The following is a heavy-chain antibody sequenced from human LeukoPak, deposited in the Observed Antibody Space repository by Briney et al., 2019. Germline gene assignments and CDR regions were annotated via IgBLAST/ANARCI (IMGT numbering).Heavy chain of an antibody. CDR2: IYYRGST. CDR1: GGSFSGYY. V-gene: IGHV4-34*01. J-gene: IGHJ5*02. D-gene: IGHD3-10*01. CDR3: ARHSGPGGFDP. Sequence: SETLSLTCAVYGGSFSGYYWSWIRQPPGKGLEWIGNIYYRGSTYYNPSLKSRVTISVDTSKNQFSLNLSSVTAADTAVYYCARHSGPGGFDPWGQGTLVTVSS.